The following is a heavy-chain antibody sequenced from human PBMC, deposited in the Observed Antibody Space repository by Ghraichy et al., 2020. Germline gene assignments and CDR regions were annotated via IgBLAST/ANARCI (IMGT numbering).Heavy chain of an antibody. Sequence: GGSLRLSCTASGFTFTTYWMTWVRQAPGKGLEWVGNIKQDGSEKYYGDSVKGRFAMSRDNAKNSLYLQMNSLRADDTAVYYWAREGFGWGSFDYWGQGTLVTVSS. CDR2: IKQDGSEK. J-gene: IGHJ4*02. D-gene: IGHD3-10*01. CDR3: AREGFGWGSFDY. V-gene: IGHV3-7*03. CDR1: GFTFTTYW.